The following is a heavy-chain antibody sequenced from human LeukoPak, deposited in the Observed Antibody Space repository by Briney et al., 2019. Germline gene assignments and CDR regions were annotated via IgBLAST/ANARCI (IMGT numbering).Heavy chain of an antibody. CDR2: IYYSGST. Sequence: SETLSLTCTVSGGSISSYYWSWIRQPPGKGLEWIGYIYYSGSTNYNPSLKSRVTISVDTSKNQFSLKLSSVTAADAAVYYCARRPDYDFWSGYAFDYWGQGTLVTVSS. J-gene: IGHJ4*02. V-gene: IGHV4-59*01. CDR3: ARRPDYDFWSGYAFDY. CDR1: GGSISSYY. D-gene: IGHD3-3*01.